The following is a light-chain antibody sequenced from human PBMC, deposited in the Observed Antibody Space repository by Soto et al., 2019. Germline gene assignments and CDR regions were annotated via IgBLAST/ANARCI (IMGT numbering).Light chain of an antibody. CDR1: SSNIGHNY. J-gene: IGLJ2*01. Sequence: QSVLTQPPSVSVAPGQKVTISCSGSSSNIGHNYVSWYQQLPGTAPKLLIYDSNKRPSGIPDRFSGSKSGTSATLGITGLQTGDEADYYCGTWDTTLSAGVFGGGTQLTVL. CDR3: GTWDTTLSAGV. CDR2: DSN. V-gene: IGLV1-51*01.